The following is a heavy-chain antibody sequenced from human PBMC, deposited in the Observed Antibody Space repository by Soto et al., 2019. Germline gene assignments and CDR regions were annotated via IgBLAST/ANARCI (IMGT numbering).Heavy chain of an antibody. Sequence: QVQLVQSGAELKKPGASVKVSCKASGYTFSNYDMNWVRQATGQGPEWIGWVNPNNGDTGYAQKFQGRVTLTTDIXTXXXXXELTXLXSXDTAIYYCAKVSRKGSAIDFDYWGQGTLITVSS. CDR3: AKVSRKGSAIDFDY. CDR1: GYTFSNYD. J-gene: IGHJ4*02. CDR2: VNPNNGDT. D-gene: IGHD3-10*01. V-gene: IGHV1-8*01.